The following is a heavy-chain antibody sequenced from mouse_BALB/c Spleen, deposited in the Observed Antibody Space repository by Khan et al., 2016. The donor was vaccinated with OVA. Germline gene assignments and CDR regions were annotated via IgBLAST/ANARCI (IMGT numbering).Heavy chain of an antibody. CDR2: IGPGSGST. CDR1: DYTFTSYW. D-gene: IGHD1-1*01. V-gene: IGHV1S41*01. CDR3: ARSNYYGSSRHAMNY. Sequence: DLVKPGASVKLSCKASDYTFTSYWLNWIKQRPGQGLEWIGRIGPGSGSTSYNEMFTGKATLTVDPTSSTAYIQLSSLSSEDSAVYFCARSNYYGSSRHAMNYWGQGTSVTGST. J-gene: IGHJ4*01.